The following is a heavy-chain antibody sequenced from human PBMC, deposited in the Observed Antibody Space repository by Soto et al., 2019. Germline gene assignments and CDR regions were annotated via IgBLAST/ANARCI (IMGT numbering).Heavy chain of an antibody. CDR1: GFTFSSYA. CDR3: ARGALGWQWLSPGMDV. D-gene: IGHD6-19*01. V-gene: IGHV3-64*02. J-gene: IGHJ6*02. CDR2: ISSNGGST. Sequence: EVQLVESGEGLVQPGGSLRLSCAASGFTFSSYAMHWVRQAPGKGLEYVSAISSNGGSTYYADSVKGRFTISRDNSTNALDIQMGSLSAEDMAVYYCARGALGWQWLSPGMDVWGQGTTVTVSS.